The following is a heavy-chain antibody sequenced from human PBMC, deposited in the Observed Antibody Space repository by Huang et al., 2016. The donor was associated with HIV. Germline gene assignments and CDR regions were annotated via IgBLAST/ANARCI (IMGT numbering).Heavy chain of an antibody. CDR1: GGSIRSSDYH. CDR2: IYFKGST. Sequence: QLLLQESGPGLVKPSEALALTCAVSGGSIRSSDYHWGWIRQPPGKGLAWIGSIYFKGSTHYMPSLKSRVTIAVDTSKNLFFLNLTSMTAADTAVYYCARHREGPVAYYAGWGSHLNYMDVWGRGRTVGVSS. J-gene: IGHJ6*03. D-gene: IGHD3-16*02. V-gene: IGHV4-39*01. CDR3: ARHREGPVAYYAGWGSHLNYMDV.